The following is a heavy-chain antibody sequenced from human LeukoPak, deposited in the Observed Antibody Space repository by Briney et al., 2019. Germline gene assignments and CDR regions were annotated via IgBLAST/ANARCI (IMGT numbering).Heavy chain of an antibody. V-gene: IGHV4-34*01. Sequence: PSETLSLTCAVYGGSFSGYYWSWIRQPPGKGLEWIGEINHSGSTNYNPSLKSRVTISVDTSKNQFSLKLSSVTAADTAVYYCARGYCSGGSCYSGFDPWGQGTLVTVSS. CDR2: INHSGST. CDR3: ARGYCSGGSCYSGFDP. CDR1: GGSFSGYY. J-gene: IGHJ5*02. D-gene: IGHD2-15*01.